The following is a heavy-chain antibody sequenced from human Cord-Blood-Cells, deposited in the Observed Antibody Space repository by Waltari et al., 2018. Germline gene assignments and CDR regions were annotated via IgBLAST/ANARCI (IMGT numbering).Heavy chain of an antibody. Sequence: QVQLQQWGAGLLKPSETLSLTCAVYGGSFSGYYWSWISQPPGKGLDWIGEIKQSGSPTDNPSLSSRVPLSVDTSKNQFSLKLSSVTTADTAVYYCASLGPEVGNSSSFDYWGQGTLVTVSS. V-gene: IGHV4-34*01. CDR1: GGSFSGYY. CDR3: ASLGPEVGNSSSFDY. D-gene: IGHD6-6*01. J-gene: IGHJ4*02. CDR2: IKQSGSP.